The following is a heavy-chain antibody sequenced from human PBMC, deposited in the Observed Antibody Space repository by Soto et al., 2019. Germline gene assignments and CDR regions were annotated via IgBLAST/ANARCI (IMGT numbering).Heavy chain of an antibody. Sequence: QVQLVQSGAEVKKPGASVKVSCKSSGYTFTSYDINWVRQATVQGLEWMGWMNPNSGNTGYAQKFQGRVTMTRHTSISTAYMELSSLRSEDTAVYYCARGLLWFGSYGMDVWGQGTTVTFAS. D-gene: IGHD3-10*01. J-gene: IGHJ6*02. CDR3: ARGLLWFGSYGMDV. V-gene: IGHV1-8*01. CDR1: GYTFTSYD. CDR2: MNPNSGNT.